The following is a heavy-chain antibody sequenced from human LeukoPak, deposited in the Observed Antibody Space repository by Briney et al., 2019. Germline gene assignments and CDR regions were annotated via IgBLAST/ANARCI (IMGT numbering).Heavy chain of an antibody. D-gene: IGHD4-11*01. Sequence: GGSLRLSCAASGFTFSNAWMSRVRQAPGKGLEWVGRIKSKADAGTTEYAAPVKGRFTISRDDSKNTVYLQMNSLKTEDTAVYYCTSEGLPGSFDYWGQGTLVTVSS. CDR2: IKSKADAGTT. J-gene: IGHJ4*02. CDR3: TSEGLPGSFDY. V-gene: IGHV3-15*01. CDR1: GFTFSNAW.